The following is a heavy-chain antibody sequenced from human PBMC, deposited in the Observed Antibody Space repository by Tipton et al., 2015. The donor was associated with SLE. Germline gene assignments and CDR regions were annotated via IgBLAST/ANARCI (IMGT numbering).Heavy chain of an antibody. CDR2: ISGSGGST. CDR1: GFTFSSYA. D-gene: IGHD6-19*01. V-gene: IGHV3-23*01. CDR3: AKGKGQWLATWAFDI. J-gene: IGHJ3*02. Sequence: SLRLSCAASGFTFSSYAMSWVRQAPGKGLEWVSAISGSGGSTYYADSVKGRFTISRDNSKNTLYLQMNSLRVEDTAVYYCAKGKGQWLATWAFDIWGQGTMVTVSS.